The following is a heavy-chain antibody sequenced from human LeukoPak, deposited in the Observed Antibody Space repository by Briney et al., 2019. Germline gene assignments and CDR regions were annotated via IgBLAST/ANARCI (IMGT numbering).Heavy chain of an antibody. V-gene: IGHV3-11*04. Sequence: GGSLRLSCAASGFTFSDYYMSWIRQAPGKGLEWVSYISSSGSTIYYADSVKGRFIISRDNSKNTLYMQMNSLRAEDTAVYYCARDYSSSSLSFDYWGQGTLVTVSS. CDR3: ARDYSSSSLSFDY. CDR2: ISSSGSTI. J-gene: IGHJ4*02. D-gene: IGHD6-6*01. CDR1: GFTFSDYY.